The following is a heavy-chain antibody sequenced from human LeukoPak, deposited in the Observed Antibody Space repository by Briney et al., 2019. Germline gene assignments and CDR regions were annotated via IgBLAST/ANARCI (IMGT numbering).Heavy chain of an antibody. V-gene: IGHV4-59*01. Sequence: SETLSLTCTVSGGSISSYYWSWIRQPPGKGLEWMGYIYYTGSTNYNPSLTSRVNISVDTSKNQFSLNLTSVTAADTAVYYCARWGSIAVARFDYWGQGTLVTVSS. CDR3: ARWGSIAVARFDY. CDR1: GGSISSYY. CDR2: IYYTGST. D-gene: IGHD6-6*01. J-gene: IGHJ4*02.